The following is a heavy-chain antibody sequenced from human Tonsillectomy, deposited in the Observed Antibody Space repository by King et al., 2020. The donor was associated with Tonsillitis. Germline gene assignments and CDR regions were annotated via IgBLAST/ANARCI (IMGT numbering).Heavy chain of an antibody. CDR1: GFTFSSYW. V-gene: IGHV3-7*01. J-gene: IGHJ4*02. D-gene: IGHD2-15*01. Sequence: EVQLVESGGGLVQPGGSLRLSCAASGFTFSSYWMSWVRQAPGKGLEWVANIIHDGREKYYVDSVRGRFTISRDNAKNSLYLQMNSLRAEDTAVYYCARSRDPILTLDYWGQGTLVTVSS. CDR3: ARSRDPILTLDY. CDR2: IIHDGREK.